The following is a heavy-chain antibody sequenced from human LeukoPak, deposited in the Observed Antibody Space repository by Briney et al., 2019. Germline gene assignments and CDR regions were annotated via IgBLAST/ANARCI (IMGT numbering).Heavy chain of an antibody. CDR1: GYTFTSYG. CDR3: ARALLAAAGD. D-gene: IGHD6-13*01. Sequence: ASVKVSCKASGYTFTSYGISWVRQAPGQGLEWMGIINPSGGSTSYAQKFQGRVTMTRDTSTSTVYMELSSLRSEDTAVYYCARALLAAAGDWGQGTLVTVSS. V-gene: IGHV1-46*01. CDR2: INPSGGST. J-gene: IGHJ4*02.